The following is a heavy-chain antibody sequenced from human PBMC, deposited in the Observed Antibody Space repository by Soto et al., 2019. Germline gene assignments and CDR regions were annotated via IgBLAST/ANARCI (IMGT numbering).Heavy chain of an antibody. V-gene: IGHV4-61*01. CDR3: ARGGGVTATFDY. D-gene: IGHD5-18*01. CDR1: GGSVSSGSYY. CDR2: IYNTGST. Sequence: SETLSLTCSVSGGSVSSGSYYWSWIRQPPGKGLEWIGYIYNTGSTNYNPSLKSRVTMSVDTSKNQFSLKLTSVTAADTAVYYCARGGGVTATFDYWGRGTLVTVSS. J-gene: IGHJ4*02.